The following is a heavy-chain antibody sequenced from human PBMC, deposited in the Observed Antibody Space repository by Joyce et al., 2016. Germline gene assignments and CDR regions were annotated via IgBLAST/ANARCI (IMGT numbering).Heavy chain of an antibody. D-gene: IGHD5-12*01. J-gene: IGHJ4*02. V-gene: IGHV4-31*03. CDR3: ASFPRGISGSTFYFDH. CDR2: IHGSGSA. Sequence: QVQLQESGPGLVKPSQTLSLTCSFSGASVTIDDYYWIWMRQHPGEARTSDDYYWVGRRQKPGEAREWIGYIHGSGSAYYTSSLESRCTIAGDTSKNHFSLKVTSVTAADTAVYYCASFPRGISGSTFYFDHWGQGILVTVSS. CDR1: GASVTIDDYYWIWMRQHPGEARTSDDYY.